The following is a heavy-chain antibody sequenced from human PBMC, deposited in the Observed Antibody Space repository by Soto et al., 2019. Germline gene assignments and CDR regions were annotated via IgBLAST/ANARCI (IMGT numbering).Heavy chain of an antibody. J-gene: IGHJ5*02. CDR1: GFTFPSYG. V-gene: IGHV3-23*01. Sequence: EVQLLESGGGLVQPGGSLGLSCAASGFTFPSYGMTWVRQSPGKGLEWVSSISGSAGSTYYADFVKGRFTISRDNSKNTVYLQMNSLSAEDTAVYYCAKDSLRIYDFWSGTGNWFDPWGQGTLVTVSS. CDR3: AKDSLRIYDFWSGTGNWFDP. CDR2: ISGSAGST. D-gene: IGHD3-3*01.